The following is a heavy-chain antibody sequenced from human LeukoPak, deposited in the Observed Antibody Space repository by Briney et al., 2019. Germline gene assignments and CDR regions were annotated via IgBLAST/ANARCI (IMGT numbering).Heavy chain of an antibody. CDR1: GFSFSNYP. Sequence: GGSLRLSCAASGFSFSNYPMQWVRQAPGKGLEWVATISYDGSSRYSAGSVKGRFTISRDNSKITLSLQMNSLRAEDTAMYYCASPPGRPNGDWGQGTLVTVSS. J-gene: IGHJ4*02. D-gene: IGHD7-27*01. CDR2: ISYDGSSR. CDR3: ASPPGRPNGD. V-gene: IGHV3-30*04.